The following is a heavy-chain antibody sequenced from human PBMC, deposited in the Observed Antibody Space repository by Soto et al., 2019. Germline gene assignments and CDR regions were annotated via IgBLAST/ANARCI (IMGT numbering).Heavy chain of an antibody. CDR2: MNPNSGNT. CDR3: ARPLNNDYFGY. Sequence: GASVKVSCKASGYTFTSYDINWVRQATGQGLEWMGWMNPNSGNTGYAQKFQGRVTMTRDTSISTAYMELSSLSSEDTAMYYCARPLNNDYFGYWGQGTLVTVSS. V-gene: IGHV1-8*01. J-gene: IGHJ4*02. CDR1: GYTFTSYD.